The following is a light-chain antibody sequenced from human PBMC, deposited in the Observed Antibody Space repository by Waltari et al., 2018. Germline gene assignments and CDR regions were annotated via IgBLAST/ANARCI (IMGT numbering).Light chain of an antibody. CDR1: HTITNW. CDR3: QHYNSFSHIYT. Sequence: IQMTQSPSTLSASVGDRVTITCRASHTITNWLAWYQQKPGKASNVLIYDASTLESGVPSRFSGSGSGTEFTLTINSLQPDDFATYYCQHYNSFSHIYTFGQGTKLEI. CDR2: DAS. J-gene: IGKJ2*01. V-gene: IGKV1-5*01.